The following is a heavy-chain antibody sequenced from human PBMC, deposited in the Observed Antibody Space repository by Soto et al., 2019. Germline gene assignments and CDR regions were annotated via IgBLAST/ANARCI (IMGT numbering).Heavy chain of an antibody. Sequence: SETLSLTCTVSGGSISSSSYYWGWIRQPPGKGLEWIGSIYYSGSTYYNPSLKSRVTISVDTSKNQFSLKLSSVTAADTAVYYCARRLSPKLTMVRGVDYWGQGTLVTVS. J-gene: IGHJ4*02. CDR1: GGSISSSSYY. CDR2: IYYSGST. D-gene: IGHD3-10*01. V-gene: IGHV4-39*01. CDR3: ARRLSPKLTMVRGVDY.